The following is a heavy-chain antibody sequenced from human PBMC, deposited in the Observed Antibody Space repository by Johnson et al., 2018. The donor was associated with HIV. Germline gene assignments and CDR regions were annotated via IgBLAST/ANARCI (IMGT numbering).Heavy chain of an antibody. CDR1: GFTFSNAW. D-gene: IGHD1-20*01. Sequence: VQLVESGGGLVKPGGSLRLSCAASGFTFSNAWMSWVRQAPGKGLEWVGRIKSKTDGGTTDYAAPVKGRFTISRDDSKNTLYLQMNSLKTEDTAVYYCTRGDNWNLSEWAFDIWGQGTMVTVSS. CDR2: IKSKTDGGTT. CDR3: TRGDNWNLSEWAFDI. J-gene: IGHJ3*02. V-gene: IGHV3-15*01.